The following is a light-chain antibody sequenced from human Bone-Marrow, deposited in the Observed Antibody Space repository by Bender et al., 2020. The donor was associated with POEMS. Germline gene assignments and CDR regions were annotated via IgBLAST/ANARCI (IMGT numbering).Light chain of an antibody. V-gene: IGLV3-19*01. CDR1: SLRSYF. CDR3: NSRDSSGNHLV. CDR2: DKD. Sequence: SSELTQDPAVSVALGQTVRITCQGDSLRSYFASWYQQKPGQAPILVFFDKDKRPSGIPDRFSGSRSGNTASLTITGAQAEDEAAYYCNSRDSSGNHLVFGGGTRLTVL. J-gene: IGLJ3*02.